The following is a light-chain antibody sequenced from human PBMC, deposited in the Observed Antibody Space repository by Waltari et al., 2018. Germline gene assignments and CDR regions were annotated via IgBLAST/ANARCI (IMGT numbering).Light chain of an antibody. J-gene: IGLJ1*01. V-gene: IGLV2-14*01. Sequence: QSALTQPASVSGSPGQSITISCSGTDSDVGAYDFVSWDQQHPGKAPHLIIYAVSNRASGISNRFSAAKSGNTASLTISGLQAEDEADYYCSSYTTSSAPGVFGTGTRVTVL. CDR1: DSDVGAYDF. CDR2: AVS. CDR3: SSYTTSSAPGV.